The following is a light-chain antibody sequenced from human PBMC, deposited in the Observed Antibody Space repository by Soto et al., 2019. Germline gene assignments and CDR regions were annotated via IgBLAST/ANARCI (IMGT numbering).Light chain of an antibody. CDR2: DES. CDR3: QQSYRTPYT. Sequence: TQMTQSPSSLSASVGDRVTITCRASQDIDIYLSWYQQKPGKVPKLLIYDESTLQSGVPSRFSGSGSGTDFTLTINNLQPEDFATYYCQQSYRTPYTFGHGTKVDIK. V-gene: IGKV1-39*01. CDR1: QDIDIY. J-gene: IGKJ2*01.